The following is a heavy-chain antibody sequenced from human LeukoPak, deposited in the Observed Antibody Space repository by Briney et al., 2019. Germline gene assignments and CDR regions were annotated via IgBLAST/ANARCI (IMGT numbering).Heavy chain of an antibody. CDR3: ARVPYSSGWYYFDY. Sequence: GRSLRLSCAASGFTFSSYAMHWVRQAPGKGLEWVAVISYGGSNKYYADSVKGRFTISRDNSKNTLYLQMNSLRAEDTAVYYCARVPYSSGWYYFDYWGQGTLVTVSS. D-gene: IGHD6-19*01. CDR2: ISYGGSNK. V-gene: IGHV3-30*04. J-gene: IGHJ4*02. CDR1: GFTFSSYA.